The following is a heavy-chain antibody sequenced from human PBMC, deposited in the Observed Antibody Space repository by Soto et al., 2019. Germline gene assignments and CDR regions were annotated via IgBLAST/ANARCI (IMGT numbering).Heavy chain of an antibody. CDR3: AKMVGATLVDY. Sequence: QVQLQESGPGLVKPSGTLSLTCIVSGASISSTSNNAWWSWVRQPPGKGLEWIGEIYHSGSTNYTPSLKSRVTMSVAKSKNQFSLRLSSVTAADTAVYYCAKMVGATLVDYWGQGSLVTVSS. J-gene: IGHJ4*02. CDR2: IYHSGST. D-gene: IGHD1-26*01. CDR1: GASISSTSNNAW. V-gene: IGHV4-4*02.